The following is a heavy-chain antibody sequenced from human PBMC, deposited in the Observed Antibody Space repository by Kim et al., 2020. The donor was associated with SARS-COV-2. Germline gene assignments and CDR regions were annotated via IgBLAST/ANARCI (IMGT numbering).Heavy chain of an antibody. CDR2: IYYSGST. V-gene: IGHV4-31*03. Sequence: SETLSLTYTVSGGSISSGGYYWSWIRQHPGKGLEWIGYIYYSGSTYYNPSLKSRVTISVDTSKNQFSLKLSSVTAAETAVYYCARAEGYMVRGEFDYWGQGTLVTVSS. J-gene: IGHJ4*02. D-gene: IGHD3-10*01. CDR1: GGSISSGGYY. CDR3: ARAEGYMVRGEFDY.